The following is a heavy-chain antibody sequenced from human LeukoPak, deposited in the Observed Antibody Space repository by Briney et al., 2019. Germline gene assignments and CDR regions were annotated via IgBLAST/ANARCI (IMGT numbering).Heavy chain of an antibody. Sequence: SETLSLTCTVSGGSISSYYWSWIRQPPGKGLEWIGYIYYSGSTNYNPSLKSRVTISVDTSKNQFSLKLSSVTAADTAVYYCARQRYYYDSSGYYTWGQGTLVTVSS. D-gene: IGHD3-22*01. J-gene: IGHJ5*02. V-gene: IGHV4-59*08. CDR2: IYYSGST. CDR3: ARQRYYYDSSGYYT. CDR1: GGSISSYY.